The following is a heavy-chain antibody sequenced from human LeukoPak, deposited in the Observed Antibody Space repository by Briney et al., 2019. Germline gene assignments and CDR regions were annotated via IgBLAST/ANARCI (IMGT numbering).Heavy chain of an antibody. CDR3: AREVRELVFSGGEDNNWFDP. J-gene: IGHJ5*02. CDR1: GFTFSSYG. Sequence: PGGSLRLSCAASGFTFSSYGMHWVRQAPGKGLEWVAVIWYDGSNKYYADSVKGRFTISRDNSKNTLYLQMNSLRAEDTAVYYCAREVRELVFSGGEDNNWFDPWGLGTLVTVSS. CDR2: IWYDGSNK. V-gene: IGHV3-33*01. D-gene: IGHD6-6*01.